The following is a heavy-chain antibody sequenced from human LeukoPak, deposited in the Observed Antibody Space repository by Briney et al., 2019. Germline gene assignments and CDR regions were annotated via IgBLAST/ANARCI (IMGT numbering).Heavy chain of an antibody. J-gene: IGHJ4*02. V-gene: IGHV3-9*01. CDR2: ISWNSGSI. CDR1: GFTFDDYA. Sequence: PGRSLRLSCAASGFTFDDYAMHWVRQAPGKGLEWVSGISWNSGSIGYADSVKGRFTISRDNAKNSLYLQMNSLRAEDTALYYCAKVSSWGSYRYDYFDYWGQGTLVTVSS. D-gene: IGHD3-16*02. CDR3: AKVSSWGSYRYDYFDY.